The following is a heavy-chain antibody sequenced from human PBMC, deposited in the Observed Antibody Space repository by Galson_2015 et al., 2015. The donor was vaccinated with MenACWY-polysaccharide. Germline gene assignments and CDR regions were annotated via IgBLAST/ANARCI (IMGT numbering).Heavy chain of an antibody. CDR3: VRLLGGVSFDS. CDR2: IYWDGDK. CDR1: GFSVTAPGVC. Sequence: LTCTFSGFSVTAPGVCVGWIRQPLGKAPEWLAHIYWDGDKRFSPSLGARLTITKDTSRDQVVLTMTDMDPVDTATYYCVRLLGGVSFDSWGQGTL. V-gene: IGHV2-5*02. J-gene: IGHJ4*02. D-gene: IGHD1-26*01.